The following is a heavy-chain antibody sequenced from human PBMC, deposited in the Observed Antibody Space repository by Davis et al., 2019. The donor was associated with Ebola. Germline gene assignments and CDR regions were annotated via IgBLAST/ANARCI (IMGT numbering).Heavy chain of an antibody. CDR2: ISDSGGST. Sequence: GGSLRLSCAASGFTFNHYAMSWVRQAPGKGLEWVSGISDSGGSTYYSASVKGRFTISRDNAENSLYLEMNSLRAEDTAVYYCAREADSGGFRFDYWGRGILVTVSS. V-gene: IGHV3-23*01. D-gene: IGHD5-12*01. J-gene: IGHJ4*02. CDR3: AREADSGGFRFDY. CDR1: GFTFNHYA.